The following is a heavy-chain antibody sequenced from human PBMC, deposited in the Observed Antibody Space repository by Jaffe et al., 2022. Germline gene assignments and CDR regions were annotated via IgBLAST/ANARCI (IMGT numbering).Heavy chain of an antibody. V-gene: IGHV4-34*01. CDR2: INHSGST. D-gene: IGHD3-9*01. Sequence: QVQLQQWGAGLLKPSETLSLTCAVYGGSFSGYYWSWIRQPPGKGLEWIGEINHSGSTNYNPSLKSRVTISVDTSKNQFSLKLSSVTAADTAVYYCARGRRTYYDILTGYYRAYYFDYWGQGTLVTVSS. CDR3: ARGRRTYYDILTGYYRAYYFDY. CDR1: GGSFSGYY. J-gene: IGHJ4*02.